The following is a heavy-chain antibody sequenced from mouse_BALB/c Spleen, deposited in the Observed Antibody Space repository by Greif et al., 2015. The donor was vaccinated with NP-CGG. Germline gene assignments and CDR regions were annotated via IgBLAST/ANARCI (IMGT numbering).Heavy chain of an antibody. CDR1: GFTFSSYA. V-gene: IGHV5-9-1*01. D-gene: IGHD2-4*01. CDR2: ISSGGSYT. Sequence: EVKVEESGGGLVKPGGSLKLSCAASGFTFSSYAMSWVRQTPEKRLEWVATISSGGSYTYYPDSVKGRFTISRDNAKNTLYLQMSSLRSEDTAMYYCARSTMITTWFAYWGQGTLVTVSA. J-gene: IGHJ3*01. CDR3: ARSTMITTWFAY.